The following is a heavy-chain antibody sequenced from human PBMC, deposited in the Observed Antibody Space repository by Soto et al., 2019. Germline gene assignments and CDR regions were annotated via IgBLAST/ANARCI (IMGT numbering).Heavy chain of an antibody. D-gene: IGHD3-10*01. V-gene: IGHV4-31*03. Sequence: SETLSLTCTVSGGSISSGGYYWSWIRQHPGKGLEWIGYIYYSGSTYYNPSLKSRVTISVDTSKNQFSLKLSSVTAADTAVYYCARNDHGSGSYYSKKNTWFDPWGQGTLVTVSS. CDR1: GGSISSGGYY. CDR2: IYYSGST. CDR3: ARNDHGSGSYYSKKNTWFDP. J-gene: IGHJ5*02.